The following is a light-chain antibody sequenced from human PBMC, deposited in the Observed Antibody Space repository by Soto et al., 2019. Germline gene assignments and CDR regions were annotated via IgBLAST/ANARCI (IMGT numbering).Light chain of an antibody. CDR3: QHRYNWPPWT. J-gene: IGKJ1*01. CDR1: QSVGDY. CDR2: DAS. V-gene: IGKV3-11*01. Sequence: EIVLTQSPATLSLSPGERATLSCRASQSVGDYLAWYQQKPGQAPRLLIFDASSRATGNPARFSGSGSGTDFTLTISSLEPEDSAVYYCQHRYNWPPWTFGQGTKVEI.